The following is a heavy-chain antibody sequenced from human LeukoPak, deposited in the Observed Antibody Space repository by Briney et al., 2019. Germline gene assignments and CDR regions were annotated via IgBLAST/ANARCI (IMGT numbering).Heavy chain of an antibody. CDR1: GGSFSGYY. CDR3: ASVSYDSSGYYTGFDY. J-gene: IGHJ4*02. Sequence: PSENLSLTCAVYGGSFSGYYWSWIRQPPGKGLEWIGEINHSGSTNYNPSLKSRVTISVDTSKNQFSLKLSSVTAADTAVYYCASVSYDSSGYYTGFDYWGQGTLVTVSS. V-gene: IGHV4-34*01. CDR2: INHSGST. D-gene: IGHD3-22*01.